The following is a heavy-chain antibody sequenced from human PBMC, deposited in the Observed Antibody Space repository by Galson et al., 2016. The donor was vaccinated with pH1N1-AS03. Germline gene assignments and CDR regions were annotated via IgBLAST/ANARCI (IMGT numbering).Heavy chain of an antibody. Sequence: SLRLSCAGAGFTFSSHDMYWVRQPPGKGLEWVSASGTAGDTYYAGSVKGRFTISRENAKNSLYLQMNSLGAGGTAVYYCARGKEGYFYGMDVWGQGTTITVSS. CDR3: ARGKEGYFYGMDV. J-gene: IGHJ6*02. CDR1: GFTFSSHD. V-gene: IGHV3-13*01. CDR2: SGTAGDT. D-gene: IGHD3-10*01.